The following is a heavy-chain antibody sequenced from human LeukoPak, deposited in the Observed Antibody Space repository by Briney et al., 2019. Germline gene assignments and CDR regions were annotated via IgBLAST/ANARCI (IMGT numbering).Heavy chain of an antibody. CDR2: ISAYNGNT. CDR1: GYTFTIYG. D-gene: IGHD3-10*01. CDR3: AREGDYYGSGSYYKDYYYYGMDV. J-gene: IGHJ6*02. Sequence: ASVKVSCKASGYTFTIYGISWVRQAPGQGLEWMGWISAYNGNTNYAQKLQGRVTMTTDTSTSTAYMELRSLRSDDTAVYYCAREGDYYGSGSYYKDYYYYGMDVWGQGTTVTVSS. V-gene: IGHV1-18*01.